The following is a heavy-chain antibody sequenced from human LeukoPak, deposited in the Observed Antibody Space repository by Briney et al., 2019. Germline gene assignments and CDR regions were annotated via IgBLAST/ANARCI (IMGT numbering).Heavy chain of an antibody. CDR3: ARDRDSGSPIGYYYMDV. V-gene: IGHV1-69*13. D-gene: IGHD1-26*01. CDR2: IIPIFGTA. Sequence: ASVKVSCKASGGTFSSYAISWVRQAPGQGLGWMGGIIPIFGTANYAQKFQGRVTITADESTSTAYMELSSLRSEDTAVYYCARDRDSGSPIGYYYMDVWGKGTTVTVSS. CDR1: GGTFSSYA. J-gene: IGHJ6*03.